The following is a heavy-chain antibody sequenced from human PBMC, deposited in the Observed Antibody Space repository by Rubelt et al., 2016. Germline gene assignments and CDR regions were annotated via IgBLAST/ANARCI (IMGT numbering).Heavy chain of an antibody. Sequence: EVQLVESGGGLVQPGGSLRLSCAASGFTFSSYEMNWVRQAPGKGLEWVSYISSSGSTIYYADSVKGRFTISRDNAKNSRYLQMNSLRAEDTAVYYCARDLPPYSGAGHYWGQGTLVTVSS. D-gene: IGHD6-19*01. J-gene: IGHJ4*02. CDR3: ARDLPPYSGAGHY. CDR1: GFTFSSYE. V-gene: IGHV3-48*03. CDR2: ISSSGSTI.